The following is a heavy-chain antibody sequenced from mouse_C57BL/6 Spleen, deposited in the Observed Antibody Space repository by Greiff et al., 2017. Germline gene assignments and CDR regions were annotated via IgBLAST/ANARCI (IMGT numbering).Heavy chain of an antibody. CDR3: AMVSLGAFDC. V-gene: IGHV1-52*01. D-gene: IGHD2-13*01. CDR2: IDPSDSAT. CDR1: GYNFTSYW. J-gene: IGHJ2*01. Sequence: VKLQQPGAELVRPGSSVKLSCKASGYNFTSYWMHWVKQRPIQGLDWIGNIDPSDSATHYTQKFKDKATLTVDKSSSTAYMQLSSRTSEDSAVDYCAMVSLGAFDCWGQGTTLTVSS.